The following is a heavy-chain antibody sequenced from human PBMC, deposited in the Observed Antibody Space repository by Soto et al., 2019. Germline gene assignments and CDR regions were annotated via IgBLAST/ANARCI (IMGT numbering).Heavy chain of an antibody. CDR3: ARRHLAVAVSPWFDP. CDR2: IDSSGEK. CDR1: GLSITDSEMG. V-gene: IGHV2-26*01. J-gene: IGHJ5*02. D-gene: IGHD6-19*01. Sequence: QVTLKESGPVLVKPTETLTLRCTVSGLSITDSEMGVSWIRQPPGQPLEWLAPIDSSGEKSYRTFLKSRLAHSKDTSKSQIVLTMTNMDPADTATYYCARRHLAVAVSPWFDPWGQGIPVTVSS.